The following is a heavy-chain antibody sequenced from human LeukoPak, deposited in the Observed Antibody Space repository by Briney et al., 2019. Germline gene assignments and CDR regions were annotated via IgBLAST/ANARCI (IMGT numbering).Heavy chain of an antibody. CDR1: GHSISSGYY. Sequence: SETLSLTCTVSGHSISSGYYWGWVRQPPGKGLEWIGSLFYTGSPYYNPSLTSRISMSIDTSKNQFSLKLSSVTAADTAVYYCASGYYDSTLTDWGQGTLVTVSS. CDR2: LFYTGSP. CDR3: ASGYYDSTLTD. D-gene: IGHD3-22*01. J-gene: IGHJ4*02. V-gene: IGHV4-38-2*02.